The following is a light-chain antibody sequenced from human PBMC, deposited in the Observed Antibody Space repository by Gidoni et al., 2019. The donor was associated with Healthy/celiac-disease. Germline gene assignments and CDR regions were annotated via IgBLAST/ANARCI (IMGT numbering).Light chain of an antibody. CDR2: DAS. CDR1: QDSSNY. Sequence: DIQMTQSPSSLSASVGDRVTITCQASQDSSNYLNWYQQKPGKAPKLLIYDASNLETGVPSRFSGSGSGKDFTFTISSLQHEDIATYYYQQYDNLPLTFGGGTKVEIK. V-gene: IGKV1-33*01. CDR3: QQYDNLPLT. J-gene: IGKJ4*01.